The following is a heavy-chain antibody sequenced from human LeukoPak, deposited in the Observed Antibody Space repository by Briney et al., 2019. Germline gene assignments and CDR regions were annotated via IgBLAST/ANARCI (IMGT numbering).Heavy chain of an antibody. D-gene: IGHD3-22*01. V-gene: IGHV1-18*01. J-gene: IGHJ4*02. CDR2: INAYNGNT. Sequence: ASVKVSCKASGYTFTSYGISWVRQAPGQGLEWMGWINAYNGNTNYAQKLQGRVTMTTDTSTSTAYMELRSLRSDDTAVYYCARGADYDSSGRNDYWGQGTLVTVSS. CDR3: ARGADYDSSGRNDY. CDR1: GYTFTSYG.